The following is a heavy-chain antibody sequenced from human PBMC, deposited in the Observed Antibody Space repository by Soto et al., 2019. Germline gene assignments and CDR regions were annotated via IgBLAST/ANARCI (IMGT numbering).Heavy chain of an antibody. CDR3: RSSSRYSTDV. CDR1: GGSITSSSY. V-gene: IGHV4-39*01. CDR2: IYSTGNT. D-gene: IGHD6-13*01. Sequence: QLHLQESGPGLVKPSETLSLSCTVSGGSITSSSYWGWIRQPPGKGLEWIGSIYSTGNTYYNPSLKGRVTISADTSKNQFSLNLISGTAADTAVYYCRSSSRYSTDVWGQGTTVTVSS. J-gene: IGHJ6*02.